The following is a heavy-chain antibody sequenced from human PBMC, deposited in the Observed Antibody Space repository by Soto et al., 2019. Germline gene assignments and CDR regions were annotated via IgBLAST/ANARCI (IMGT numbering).Heavy chain of an antibody. CDR3: AHSAQLVLGHNWFDP. CDR1: GFSLSTSGVG. CDR2: IYWDDDK. J-gene: IGHJ5*02. Sequence: QITLKESGPTLVKPTQTLTLTCTFSGFSLSTSGVGVGWIRQPPGKALEWLALIYWDDDKRYSPSLKSRLTITKDTSNTPVVLTMTNRDPVDTATYYCAHSAQLVLGHNWFDPWGQGTLVTVSS. D-gene: IGHD6-13*01. V-gene: IGHV2-5*02.